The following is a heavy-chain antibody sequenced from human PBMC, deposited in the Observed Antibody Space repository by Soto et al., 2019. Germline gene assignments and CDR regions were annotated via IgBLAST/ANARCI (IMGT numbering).Heavy chain of an antibody. CDR3: ANVGWFGELSPPGYYGMDV. J-gene: IGHJ6*02. CDR2: FDPEDGET. Sequence: GASVKVSCKVSGYTLTELSMRWVRQAPGKGLEWMGGFDPEDGETIYAQKFQGRVTMTEDTSTDTAYMELSSLRSEDTAVYYCANVGWFGELSPPGYYGMDVWGQGTTVTVSS. CDR1: GYTLTELS. V-gene: IGHV1-24*01. D-gene: IGHD3-10*01.